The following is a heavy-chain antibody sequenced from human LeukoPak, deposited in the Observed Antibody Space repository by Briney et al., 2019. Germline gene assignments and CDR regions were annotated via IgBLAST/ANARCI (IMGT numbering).Heavy chain of an antibody. V-gene: IGHV4-30-2*01. Sequence: SETLSLTCTVSGGSISSGGYYWSWIRQPPGKGLEWIGYIYHSGSTYYNPSLKSRVTISVDRSKNQFSLKLSSVTAADTAVYYCAREPVRGQQLANWGQGTLVTVSS. CDR3: AREPVRGQQLAN. CDR2: IYHSGST. CDR1: GGSISSGGYY. D-gene: IGHD6-13*01. J-gene: IGHJ4*02.